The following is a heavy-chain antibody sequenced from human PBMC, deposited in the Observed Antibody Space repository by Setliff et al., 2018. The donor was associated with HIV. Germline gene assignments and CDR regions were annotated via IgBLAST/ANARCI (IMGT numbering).Heavy chain of an antibody. CDR3: ARDPWVRGVIMAPDY. J-gene: IGHJ4*02. D-gene: IGHD3-10*01. V-gene: IGHV4-31*03. CDR2: IYYSGST. Sequence: PSETLSLTCTVSGGSISSGGFYWSWIRQHPGKGLEWIGYIYYSGSTYYNLALEIRVSMSIDTSKNQFSLKLSSVTAADTAVYYCARDPWVRGVIMAPDYWGQGTLVTVSS. CDR1: GGSISSGGFY.